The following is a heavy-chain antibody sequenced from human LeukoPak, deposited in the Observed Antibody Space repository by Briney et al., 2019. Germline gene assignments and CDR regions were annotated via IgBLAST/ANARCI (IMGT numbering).Heavy chain of an antibody. CDR2: INHSGST. CDR1: GGSFSGYY. V-gene: IGHV4-34*01. D-gene: IGHD6-19*01. CDR3: ARSTEQSDAFDI. J-gene: IGHJ3*02. Sequence: PSETLSLTCAVYGGSFSGYYWSWIRQPPGKGLEWIGEINHSGSTNYNPSLKSRVTISVDTSKNQFSLKLSSVTAADTAVYYCARSTEQSDAFDIWGQGTMVTVSS.